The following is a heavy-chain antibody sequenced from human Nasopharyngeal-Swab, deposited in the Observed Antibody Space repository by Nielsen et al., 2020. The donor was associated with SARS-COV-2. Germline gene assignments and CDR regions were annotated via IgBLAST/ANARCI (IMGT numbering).Heavy chain of an antibody. V-gene: IGHV3-64D*06. CDR2: ISSNGGST. J-gene: IGHJ4*02. CDR3: ARDEYSSSWYPDY. D-gene: IGHD6-13*01. Sequence: GESLKISCSASGFTFSSYAMHWVRQAPGKGLEYVSAISSNGGSTYYADSVKGRFTISRDNSKNTLYLQMSSLRAEDTAVYYCARDEYSSSWYPDYWGQGTLVTVSS. CDR1: GFTFSSYA.